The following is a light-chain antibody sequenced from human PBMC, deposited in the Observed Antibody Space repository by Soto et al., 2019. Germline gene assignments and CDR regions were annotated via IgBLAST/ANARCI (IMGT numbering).Light chain of an antibody. J-gene: IGLJ1*01. Sequence: QSVLTQTPSASGTPGQRFTISCSGSSSNIGSNYVYWYQQLPGTAPKLLIHRNNQRPSGVPDRFSGSKSGTSASLAISGLRSEDEADYYCAAWDDSLSGRYVFGNGTKLTVL. CDR2: RNN. CDR1: SSNIGSNY. V-gene: IGLV1-47*01. CDR3: AAWDDSLSGRYV.